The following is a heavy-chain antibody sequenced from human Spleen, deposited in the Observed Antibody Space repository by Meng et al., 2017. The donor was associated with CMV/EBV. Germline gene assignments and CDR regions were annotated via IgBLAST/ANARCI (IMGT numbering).Heavy chain of an antibody. CDR2: IYYSGST. Sequence: SETLSLTCTVAGYSISSSSYYWGWIRQPPGKGLEWIGSIYYSGSTYYNPSLKSRVTISVDTSKNQFSLKLSSVTAADTAVYYCARHFAWFRYCSSTSCSYGMDVWGQGTTVTVSS. D-gene: IGHD2-2*01. J-gene: IGHJ6*02. V-gene: IGHV4-39*01. CDR3: ARHFAWFRYCSSTSCSYGMDV. CDR1: GYSISSSSYY.